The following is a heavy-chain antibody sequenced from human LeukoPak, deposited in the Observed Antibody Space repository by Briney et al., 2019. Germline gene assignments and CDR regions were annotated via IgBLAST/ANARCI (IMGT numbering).Heavy chain of an antibody. J-gene: IGHJ6*02. CDR2: INHSGST. D-gene: IGHD3-9*01. V-gene: IGHV4-34*01. CDR3: ARTVRYFDWLLRLYYYYGMDV. Sequence: SETPSLTCAVYGGSFSGYYWSWIRQPPGKGLEWIGEINHSGSTNYNPSLKSRVTISVDTSKNQFSLKLSSVTAADTAVYYCARTVRYFDWLLRLYYYYGMDVWGQGTTVTVSS. CDR1: GGSFSGYY.